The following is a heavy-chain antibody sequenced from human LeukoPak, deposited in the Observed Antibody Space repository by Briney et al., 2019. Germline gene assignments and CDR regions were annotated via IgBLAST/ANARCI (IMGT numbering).Heavy chain of an antibody. J-gene: IGHJ4*02. CDR2: IRYDGSNK. CDR3: ARDHSSGPYPFDY. V-gene: IGHV3-30*02. CDR1: GFTFSSYG. Sequence: GGSLRLSCAASGFTFSSYGMHWVRQAPGKGLEWVAFIRYDGSNKYYADSVKGRFTISRDNSKNTLYLQMNSLRAEDTAVYYCARDHSSGPYPFDYWGQGTLVTVSS. D-gene: IGHD6-19*01.